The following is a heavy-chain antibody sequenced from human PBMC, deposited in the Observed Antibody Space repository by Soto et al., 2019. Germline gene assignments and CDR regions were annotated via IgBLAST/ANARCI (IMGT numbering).Heavy chain of an antibody. Sequence: PSETLSLTCAVYGGSFSGYYWSWIRQPPGKGLEWIGYIYYSGSTNYNPSLKSRVTISVDTSKNQFSLKLSSVTAADTAVYYCARDRGLYDILTGYYKGSYNWFDPWGQGTLVTVSS. J-gene: IGHJ5*02. CDR3: ARDRGLYDILTGYYKGSYNWFDP. D-gene: IGHD3-9*01. V-gene: IGHV4-59*01. CDR1: GGSFSGYY. CDR2: IYYSGST.